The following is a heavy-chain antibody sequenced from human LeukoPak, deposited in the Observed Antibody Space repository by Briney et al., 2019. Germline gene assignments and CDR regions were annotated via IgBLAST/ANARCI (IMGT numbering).Heavy chain of an antibody. CDR3: ARHSTPARYYYDSSGYYRTNWFDP. Sequence: SETLSLTCTVSGGSISNDNYYWGWIRQPPGKGLEWIGTIYYSGSTYYNPSLKSRVTISVDTSKNQFSLKLSSVTAADTAVYYCARHSTPARYYYDSSGYYRTNWFDPWGQGTLVTVSS. D-gene: IGHD3-22*01. CDR2: IYYSGST. CDR1: GGSISNDNYY. J-gene: IGHJ5*02. V-gene: IGHV4-39*01.